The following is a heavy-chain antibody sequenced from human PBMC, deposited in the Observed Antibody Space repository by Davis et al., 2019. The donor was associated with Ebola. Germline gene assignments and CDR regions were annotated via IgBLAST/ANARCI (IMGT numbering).Heavy chain of an antibody. CDR3: ARVRAFENDY. CDR1: GFTFSSYS. J-gene: IGHJ4*02. CDR2: ISSSSSYI. Sequence: GESLKISCAASGFTFSSYSMNWVRQAPGKGLEWVSSISSSSSYIYYADSVKGRFTISRDNAKNSLYLQMNSLRAEDTAVYYCARVRAFENDYWGQGTLVTVSS. V-gene: IGHV3-21*04.